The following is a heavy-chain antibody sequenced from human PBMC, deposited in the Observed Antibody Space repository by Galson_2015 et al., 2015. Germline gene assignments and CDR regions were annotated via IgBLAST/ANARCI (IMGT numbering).Heavy chain of an antibody. CDR3: AHNTHTATLRF. CDR1: GFSLRTRGVG. J-gene: IGHJ4*02. V-gene: IGHV2-5*02. CDR2: IYWDDDK. Sequence: PALVKPTQPLTLTCTFSGFSLRTRGVGVGWIRQPPGKALEWLALIYWDDDKRYSPSLKSRLTITKDTSKNQVVLTMTNMDPVDTATYYCAHNTHTATLRFWGQGALVTVSS. D-gene: IGHD5-18*01.